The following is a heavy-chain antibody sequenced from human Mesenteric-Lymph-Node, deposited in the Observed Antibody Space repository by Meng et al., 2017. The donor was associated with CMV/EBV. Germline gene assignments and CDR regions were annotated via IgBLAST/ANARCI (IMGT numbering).Heavy chain of an antibody. CDR2: IYYSGNS. J-gene: IGHJ4*02. CDR3: ARVGISRGSGIVDY. V-gene: IGHV4-30-2*01. D-gene: IGHD3-10*01. CDR1: RASITSKGSS. Sequence: SRASITSKGSSWTWIRQPPGKGLESIGYIYYSGNSYYNPSLKSRVTMSVDRSKNEFSLKLTSVTAADTAKYYCARVGISRGSGIVDYWGQGTLVTVSS.